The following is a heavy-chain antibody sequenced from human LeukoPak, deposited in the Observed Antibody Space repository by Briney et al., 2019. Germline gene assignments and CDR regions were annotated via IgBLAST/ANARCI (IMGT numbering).Heavy chain of an antibody. V-gene: IGHV3-30*18. Sequence: GRSLRLSCAASGFAFSSYGMHWVRQAPGKGLEWVAVISYDGSNTYYVDSVKGRFTISRVNSKNTLSLQMNSLRGEDTAVYYCAKDPSSGWYEAQFDFWGQGTLVTVSS. CDR1: GFAFSSYG. J-gene: IGHJ4*02. CDR2: ISYDGSNT. CDR3: AKDPSSGWYEAQFDF. D-gene: IGHD6-19*01.